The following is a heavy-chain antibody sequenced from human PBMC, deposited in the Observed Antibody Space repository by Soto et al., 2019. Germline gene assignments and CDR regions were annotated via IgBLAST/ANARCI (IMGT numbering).Heavy chain of an antibody. Sequence: GGSLRLSCAASGFTFSSYAMSWVRQAPGKGLEWVSAISGSSGSTYYADSVKGRFTISRDNSKNTLYLQMNSLRAEDTAVYYCAKGGISRLHLGELSFSVDYWGQGTLVTVSS. CDR1: GFTFSSYA. CDR2: ISGSSGST. D-gene: IGHD3-16*02. CDR3: AKGGISRLHLGELSFSVDY. V-gene: IGHV3-23*01. J-gene: IGHJ4*02.